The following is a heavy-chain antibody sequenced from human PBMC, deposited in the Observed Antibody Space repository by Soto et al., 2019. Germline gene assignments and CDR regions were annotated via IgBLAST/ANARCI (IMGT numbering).Heavy chain of an antibody. CDR3: ARGANYYDSSGYGYYFDY. CDR1: GGSISSGGYS. V-gene: IGHV4-30-2*01. CDR2: IYHSGST. J-gene: IGHJ4*02. Sequence: QLQLQESGSGLVKPSQTLSLTCAVSGGSISSGGYSWSWIRQPPGKGLEWVGYIYHSGSTYYNPSLKSRVTISVDRSKNQFSLKLSSVTAADTAVYYCARGANYYDSSGYGYYFDYWGQGTLVTVSS. D-gene: IGHD3-22*01.